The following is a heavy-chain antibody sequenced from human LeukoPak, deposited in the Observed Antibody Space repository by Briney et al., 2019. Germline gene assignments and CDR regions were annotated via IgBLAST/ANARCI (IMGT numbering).Heavy chain of an antibody. D-gene: IGHD1-14*01. CDR2: LYSDGNT. CDR3: ARGVEPLAANTLAY. V-gene: IGHV3-53*01. J-gene: IGHJ4*02. CDR1: GLSFSEYG. Sequence: PGGSLRLSCAASGLSFSEYGMTWVRQAPGKGLEWVSVLYSDGNTKYADSVQGRFTISRDNSKNTLYLEMNSLSPDDTAVYYCARGVEPLAANTLAYWGQGTLVTVSS.